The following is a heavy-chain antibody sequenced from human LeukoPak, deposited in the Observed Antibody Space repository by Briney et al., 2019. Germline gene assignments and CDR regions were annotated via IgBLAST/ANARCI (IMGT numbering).Heavy chain of an antibody. V-gene: IGHV3-64*01. CDR3: AREASMVVRCSDY. CDR2: ISSNGGST. Sequence: GGSLRLSCAASGFTFSSYAMHWVRQAPGKGLEYASAISSNGGSTSYANSVKGRFTISRDNSKNTLYLQMGSLRAEDMAVYYCAREASMVVRCSDYWGQGTLVTVSS. J-gene: IGHJ4*02. D-gene: IGHD6-6*01. CDR1: GFTFSSYA.